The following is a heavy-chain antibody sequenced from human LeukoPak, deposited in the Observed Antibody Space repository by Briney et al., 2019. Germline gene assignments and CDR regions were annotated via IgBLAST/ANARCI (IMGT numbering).Heavy chain of an antibody. CDR1: GGSFSGYY. CDR2: INHSGST. Sequence: SETLSLTCAVYGGSFSGYYWSWIRQPPGKGLEWIGEINHSGSTNYNPSLKSRVTISVDTSKNQFSLKLSSVTAGDTAVYYCARARKVVVVAAKFFDYWGQGTLVTVSS. J-gene: IGHJ4*02. D-gene: IGHD2-15*01. V-gene: IGHV4-34*01. CDR3: ARARKVVVVAAKFFDY.